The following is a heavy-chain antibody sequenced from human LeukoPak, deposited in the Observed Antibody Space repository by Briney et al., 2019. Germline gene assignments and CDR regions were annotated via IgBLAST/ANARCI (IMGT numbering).Heavy chain of an antibody. CDR1: GGTFSSYA. CDR3: ARGGYGGKIDY. CDR2: IIPIFGTA. D-gene: IGHD4-23*01. J-gene: IGHJ4*02. V-gene: IGHV1-69*05. Sequence: SVKVSCKASGGTFSSYAISWVRQAPGQGLEWMGGIIPIFGTANYAQKLQGRVTMTTDTSTSTAYMELRSLRSDDTAVYYCARGGYGGKIDYWGQGTLVTVSS.